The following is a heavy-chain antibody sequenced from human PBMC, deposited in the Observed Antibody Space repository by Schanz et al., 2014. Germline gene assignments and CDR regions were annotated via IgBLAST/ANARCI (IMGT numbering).Heavy chain of an antibody. J-gene: IGHJ3*02. CDR3: ARGASPEDVFDI. Sequence: VQLVESGGGVVRPGGSLRLSCAASGFGFDDYAMSWVRQAPGKGLEWVSGINWNGGSTGYADSVKGRFAISRNNAKNSLYLQMTSLSTEVSALYYCARGASPEDVFDIWGQGTILTVSS. CDR2: INWNGGST. CDR1: GFGFDDYA. V-gene: IGHV3-20*04.